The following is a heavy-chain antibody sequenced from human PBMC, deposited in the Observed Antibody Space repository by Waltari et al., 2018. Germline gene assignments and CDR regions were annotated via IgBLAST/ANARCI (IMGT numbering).Heavy chain of an antibody. CDR2: INPMGGST. D-gene: IGHD6-13*01. J-gene: IGHJ4*02. Sequence: QVQLVQSGAEVKKPGASVKVSCKESGYTFTSYYMHWVRQAPGQGLEWMGIINPMGGSTSYAQKFQSRGTMTRGTSTSTVYMVLSGLRSEDTAVYYCAGGVGGQQQLTQGYWGQGTLVTVSS. CDR3: AGGVGGQQQLTQGY. CDR1: GYTFTSYY. V-gene: IGHV1-46*01.